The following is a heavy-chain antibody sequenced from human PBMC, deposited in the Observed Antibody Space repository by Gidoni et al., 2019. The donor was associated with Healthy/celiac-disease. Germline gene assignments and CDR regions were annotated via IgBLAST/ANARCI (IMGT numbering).Heavy chain of an antibody. CDR3: ARRGRVRTTDYDY. CDR2: IYYSGST. D-gene: IGHD6-19*01. CDR1: GGPISSSSYY. Sequence: QLQLQESGPGLVKPSETLSPTCTVSGGPISSSSYYWGWIRQPPGKGLEWIGSIYYSGSTYYNPSLKGRVTISVDTSKNQFSLKLGSVTAADTAVYYCARRGRVRTTDYDYWGQGTLVTVSS. V-gene: IGHV4-39*01. J-gene: IGHJ4*02.